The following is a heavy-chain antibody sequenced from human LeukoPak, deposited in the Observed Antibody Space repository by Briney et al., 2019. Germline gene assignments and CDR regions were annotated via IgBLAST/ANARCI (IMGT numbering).Heavy chain of an antibody. V-gene: IGHV3-74*01. CDR2: INSDGSST. Sequence: GGSLRLSCAASGFTFSSYWMHWVRQAPGKGLVWVSRINSDGSSTSYADSVKGRFTISRDNDKNTLYLQMNSLRAEDTAVYYCARVRYYYDSSGYADYWGQGTLVTVSS. CDR1: GFTFSSYW. CDR3: ARVRYYYDSSGYADY. D-gene: IGHD3-22*01. J-gene: IGHJ4*02.